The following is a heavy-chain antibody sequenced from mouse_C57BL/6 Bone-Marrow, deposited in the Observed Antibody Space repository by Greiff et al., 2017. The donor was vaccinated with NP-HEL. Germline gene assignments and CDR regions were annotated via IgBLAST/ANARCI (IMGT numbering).Heavy chain of an antibody. CDR1: GYSFTDYN. J-gene: IGHJ4*01. CDR2: INPNYGTT. CDR3: ARGVYYGNYDAMDY. V-gene: IGHV1-39*01. D-gene: IGHD2-1*01. Sequence: EVKLQQSGPELVKPGASVKISCKASGYSFTDYNMNWVKQSNGKSLEWIGVINPNYGTTSYNQKFKGKATLTVDQSSSTAYMQLNSLTSEDSAVYYCARGVYYGNYDAMDYWGQGTSVTVSS.